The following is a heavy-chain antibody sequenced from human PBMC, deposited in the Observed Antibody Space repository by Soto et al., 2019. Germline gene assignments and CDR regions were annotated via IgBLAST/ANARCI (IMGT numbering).Heavy chain of an antibody. CDR1: GYTFTSYY. Sequence: ASVKVSCKASGYTFTSYYMHWVRQAPGQGLEWMGIINPSGGSTSYAQKFQGRVTMTRDTSTSTVYMELSSLRSEDTAVYYCAREPHYYFWSGYRYYGMDVWGQGTTVTVSS. J-gene: IGHJ6*02. CDR3: AREPHYYFWSGYRYYGMDV. D-gene: IGHD3-3*01. V-gene: IGHV1-46*01. CDR2: INPSGGST.